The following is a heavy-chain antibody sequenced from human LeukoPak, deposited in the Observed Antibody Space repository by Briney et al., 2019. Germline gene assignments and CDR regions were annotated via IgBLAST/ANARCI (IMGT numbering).Heavy chain of an antibody. J-gene: IGHJ4*02. Sequence: GRSLRLSCAASGFTFSSYGMHCVRQAPGKGLEWVAVISYDGSNKYYADSVKGRFTISRDNSKNTLYLQMNSLRAEDTAVYYCAKPRDRYNRGFDYWGQGTLVTVSS. CDR2: ISYDGSNK. CDR3: AKPRDRYNRGFDY. V-gene: IGHV3-30*18. CDR1: GFTFSSYG. D-gene: IGHD5-24*01.